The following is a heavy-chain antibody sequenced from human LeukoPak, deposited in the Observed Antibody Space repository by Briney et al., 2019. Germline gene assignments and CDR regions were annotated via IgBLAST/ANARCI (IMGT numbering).Heavy chain of an antibody. V-gene: IGHV4-59*08. CDR3: ARRMATIHVFDI. Sequence: SETLSLTCTVSGGSISSYYWSWIRQPPGKGLEWIGYIYYSGSTNYNPSLKSRVTISVDTSKNQFSLKLSSVTAADTAVYYCARRMATIHVFDIWGQGTMVTVSS. CDR1: GGSISSYY. D-gene: IGHD5-12*01. CDR2: IYYSGST. J-gene: IGHJ3*02.